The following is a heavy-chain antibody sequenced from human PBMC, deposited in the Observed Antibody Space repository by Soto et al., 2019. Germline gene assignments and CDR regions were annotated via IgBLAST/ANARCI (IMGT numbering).Heavy chain of an antibody. CDR2: INPKSRGT. J-gene: IGHJ5*02. CDR3: ARVTLKAGNWFDP. CDR1: GYTFTDYF. V-gene: IGHV1-2*02. Sequence: GASVKVSCKASGYTFTDYFIHWVRQAPGQGFEWMGWINPKSRGTNYAQKFQGRVTMTRDTSNSTAYMELRGLRSDDTAVYYCARVTLKAGNWFDPWGQRTLVTVSS.